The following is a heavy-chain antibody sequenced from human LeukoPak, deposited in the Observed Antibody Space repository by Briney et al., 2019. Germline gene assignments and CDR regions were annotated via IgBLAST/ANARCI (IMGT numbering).Heavy chain of an antibody. CDR3: ARADSSSWCYYFDY. D-gene: IGHD6-13*01. CDR1: GFTFSSYW. J-gene: IGHJ4*02. CDR2: INSDGSST. V-gene: IGHV3-74*01. Sequence: GGSLRLSCAASGFTFSSYWMHWVRQAPGKGLVWVSRINSDGSSTSYADSVKGRFTISRDNAKNTLYLQMNSLRAEDTAVYYCARADSSSWCYYFDYWGQGTLVTVSS.